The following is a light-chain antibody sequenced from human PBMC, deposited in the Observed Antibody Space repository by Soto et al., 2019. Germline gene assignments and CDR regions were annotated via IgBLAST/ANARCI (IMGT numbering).Light chain of an antibody. Sequence: IVMTQSPLSLPVTPGEPASISCRSSQSLLHSNGHNYLDWYLQRPGQSPHLLIYLGSFRASGVPDRFSGSASGADFTLRISRVEAEDVRTYYCMQALQAPFTFGPGTKVDIK. CDR2: LGS. J-gene: IGKJ3*01. V-gene: IGKV2-28*01. CDR3: MQALQAPFT. CDR1: QSLLHSNGHNY.